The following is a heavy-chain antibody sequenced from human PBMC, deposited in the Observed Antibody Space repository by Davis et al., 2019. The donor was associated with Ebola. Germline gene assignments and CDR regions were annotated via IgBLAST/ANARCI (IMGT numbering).Heavy chain of an antibody. J-gene: IGHJ4*02. CDR2: VILKSGAT. CDR3: AGGHNYAHEY. V-gene: IGHV1-2*06. D-gene: IGHD4-11*01. Sequence: ASVLVSCYASGYTFTAYNIHWMRQAPGQGLEWLGRVILKSGATNYAQKFQGRVTMTRDTSISTVYMELSSLRYDDTADYYCAGGHNYAHEYWGQGTLVTVSS. CDR1: GYTFTAYN.